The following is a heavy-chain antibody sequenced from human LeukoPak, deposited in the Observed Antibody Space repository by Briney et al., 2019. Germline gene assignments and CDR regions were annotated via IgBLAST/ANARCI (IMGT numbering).Heavy chain of an antibody. Sequence: ASETLSLTCTVSGGSINTYYWSWIRQPPGKGLEWLGYIYSDGSTNYNPPLKSRLTISVDTSKNQFSLKLSSVIAADTAVYYCARGLLNGYDFDYWGQGTLVTVSS. CDR3: ARGLLNGYDFDY. D-gene: IGHD3-9*01. CDR2: IYSDGST. CDR1: GGSINTYY. J-gene: IGHJ4*01. V-gene: IGHV4-59*01.